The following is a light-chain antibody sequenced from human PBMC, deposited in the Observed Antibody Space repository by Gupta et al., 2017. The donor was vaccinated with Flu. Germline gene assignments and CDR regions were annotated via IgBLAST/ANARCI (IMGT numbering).Light chain of an antibody. J-gene: IGLJ1*01. CDR2: DDS. CDR1: NIGSKG. V-gene: IGLV3-21*02. Sequence: SYVLTQPPSVSVAPGETARITCGGNNIGSKGVHWYQQRPGQAPVLVIQDDSDRPSGIPERFSGSNSGNTATLTISRVEAGDEADFYCQVWDPSSDHYVFGTGTKVTVL. CDR3: QVWDPSSDHYV.